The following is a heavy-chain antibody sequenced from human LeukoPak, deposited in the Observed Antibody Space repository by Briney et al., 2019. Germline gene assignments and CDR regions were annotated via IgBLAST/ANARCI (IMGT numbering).Heavy chain of an antibody. CDR1: GLTVSSNY. CDR2: IYSGGST. V-gene: IGHV3-53*01. J-gene: IGHJ4*02. CDR3: AKDKTHYFDY. Sequence: PGGSLRLSCAASGLTVSSNYMSWVRQAPGKGLEWVSVIYSGGSTYYADSVKGRFTISRDNSKNTLYLQMNSLRAEDTAMYYCAKDKTHYFDYWGQGTLVTVSS.